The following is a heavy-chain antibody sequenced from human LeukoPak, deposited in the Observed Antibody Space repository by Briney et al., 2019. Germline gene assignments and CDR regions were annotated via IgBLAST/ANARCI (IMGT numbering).Heavy chain of an antibody. CDR3: ARDPGGGYKDDALDI. CDR1: GYSISSGYY. CDR2: IYHSGST. J-gene: IGHJ3*02. Sequence: PSETLSLTCTVSGYSISSGYYWSWVRQPPGKGLEWIGEIYHSGSTNYNPSLKSRVTISVDKSKNQFYLNLSSVTAADTAVYYCARDPGGGYKDDALDIWGQGTMVTVSS. D-gene: IGHD3-16*01. V-gene: IGHV4-4*02.